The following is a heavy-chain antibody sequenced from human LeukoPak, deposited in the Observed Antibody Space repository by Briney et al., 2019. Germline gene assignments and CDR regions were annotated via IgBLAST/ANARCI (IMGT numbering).Heavy chain of an antibody. CDR1: GFNFRSLD. J-gene: IGHJ3*02. CDR2: IGTAGNT. D-gene: IGHD2-2*01. CDR3: ARGRGEHQLLDDDGFDI. Sequence: GALSLSFAAPGFNFRSLDMAWVRPATGKGLGWGSGIGTAGNTYYPGSVKGRFTISRENAKNSLYLQMNSLRAGDTAVYYCARGRGEHQLLDDDGFDIWGQGTMVTVSS. V-gene: IGHV3-13*01.